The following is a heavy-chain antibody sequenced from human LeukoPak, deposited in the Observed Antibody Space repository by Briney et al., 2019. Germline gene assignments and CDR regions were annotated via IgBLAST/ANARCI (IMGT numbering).Heavy chain of an antibody. CDR3: ARGVDYYGV. Sequence: SETLSLTCTVSGGSISSSSYSWNWIRQPPVKGLEWIGEINHSGGTNYNPSLKSRVTISVGTSKKQFSLKLSSVTAADTAVYYCARGVDYYGVWGQGTLVTVSS. V-gene: IGHV4-39*07. CDR1: GGSISSSSYS. D-gene: IGHD3-10*01. J-gene: IGHJ4*02. CDR2: INHSGGT.